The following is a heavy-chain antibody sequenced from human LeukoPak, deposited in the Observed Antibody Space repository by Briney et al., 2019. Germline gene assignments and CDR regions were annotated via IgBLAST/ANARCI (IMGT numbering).Heavy chain of an antibody. CDR3: ARDRLSSGWLTHDY. D-gene: IGHD6-19*01. Sequence: GGSLRLSCTASGFSFSNYAMNWVRQAPGKGLEWLSYISTSSTTIHYADSVKGRFTSSREDARNSLYLQMNSLRAEDTAVYYCARDRLSSGWLTHDYWGQGTLVTVSS. J-gene: IGHJ4*02. CDR1: GFSFSNYA. V-gene: IGHV3-48*01. CDR2: ISTSSTTI.